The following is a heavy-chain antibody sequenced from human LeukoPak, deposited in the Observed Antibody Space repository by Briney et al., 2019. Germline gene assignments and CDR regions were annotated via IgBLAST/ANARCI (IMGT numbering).Heavy chain of an antibody. CDR2: IYHSGST. CDR3: ARHCRNYYDSSGYYPGAFDI. D-gene: IGHD3-22*01. V-gene: IGHV4-39*01. CDR1: GGSISSSSSY. J-gene: IGHJ3*02. Sequence: SETLSLTCTVSGGSISSSSSYWGWIRQPPGTGLEWLGSIYHSGSTFYNPSLKRRVTKSVDTSKNQISLKLSSVTAADTAVYYCARHCRNYYDSSGYYPGAFDIWGQGTMVTVSS.